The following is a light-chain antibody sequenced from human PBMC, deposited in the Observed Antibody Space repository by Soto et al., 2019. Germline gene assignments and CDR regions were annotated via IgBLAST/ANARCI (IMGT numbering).Light chain of an antibody. CDR1: QSVSSNS. V-gene: IGKV3-20*01. Sequence: EIVLTQSPGTLSLSPGESATLSCRASQSVSSNSLAWYRRNPGQPPSLLIYGTSTRATGIPRRFSGSGSGTDFTLTITTLEPEDFAVYYCQQYGGSPPTFGQGTKVEVK. CDR2: GTS. CDR3: QQYGGSPPT. J-gene: IGKJ1*01.